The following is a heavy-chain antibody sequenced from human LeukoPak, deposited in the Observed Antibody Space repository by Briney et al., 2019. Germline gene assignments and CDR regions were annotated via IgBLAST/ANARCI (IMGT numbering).Heavy chain of an antibody. Sequence: GASVKVSCKASGYTFTSYAMHWVRQAPGQRLEWMGWINAGNGNTEYSQKFQGRVTITRDTSASTAYMELSSLRSEDTAVYYCARDDSSSWKDWGQGTLVTVSS. CDR1: GYTFTSYA. V-gene: IGHV1-3*01. J-gene: IGHJ4*02. CDR3: ARDDSSSWKD. CDR2: INAGNGNT. D-gene: IGHD6-13*01.